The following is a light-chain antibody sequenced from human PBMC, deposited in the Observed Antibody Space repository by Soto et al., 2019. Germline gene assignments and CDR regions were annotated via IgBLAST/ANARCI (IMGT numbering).Light chain of an antibody. CDR3: QQYNNWPLT. CDR2: GAS. V-gene: IGKV3-15*01. J-gene: IGKJ4*01. CDR1: QSVSSN. Sequence: ERMRTQSPATLSVSPGERATLSCRASQSVSSNLAWYQQKPGQAPRLLIYGASTRATGIPARFSGSGSGTEFTLTISSLQSEDFAVYYCQQYNNWPLTFGGGTKVDIK.